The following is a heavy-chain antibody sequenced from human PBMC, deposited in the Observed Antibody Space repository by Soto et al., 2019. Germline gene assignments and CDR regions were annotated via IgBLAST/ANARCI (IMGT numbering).Heavy chain of an antibody. CDR1: GYTFTSYA. CDR2: INAGNGNT. Sequence: GASVKVSCKASGYTFTSYAMHWVRQAPGQRLEWMGWINAGNGNTKYSQKFQGRVTITADESTSTAYMDLSSLRSEDTAVYYCARGYYDSSGHFDYWGQGTLVTVSS. CDR3: ARGYYDSSGHFDY. J-gene: IGHJ4*02. V-gene: IGHV1-3*01. D-gene: IGHD3-22*01.